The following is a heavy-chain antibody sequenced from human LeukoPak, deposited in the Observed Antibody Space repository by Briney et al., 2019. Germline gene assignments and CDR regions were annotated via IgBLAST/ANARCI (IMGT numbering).Heavy chain of an antibody. CDR1: GYTFTDYY. J-gene: IGHJ4*02. CDR3: ARVRLYSSSWYCDY. D-gene: IGHD6-13*01. Sequence: ASVKVSCKVSGYTFTDYYMHWVQQAPGKGLEWMGLVDPEDGETIYAEKFQGRVTMTRDTSTSTVYMELSSLRSEDTAVYYCARVRLYSSSWYCDYWGQGTLVTVSS. V-gene: IGHV1-69-2*01. CDR2: VDPEDGET.